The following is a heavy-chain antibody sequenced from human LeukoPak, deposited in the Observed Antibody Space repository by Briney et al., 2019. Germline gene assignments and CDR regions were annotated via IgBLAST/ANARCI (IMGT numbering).Heavy chain of an antibody. Sequence: GGSLRPSCAASGFTFSSYWMSWVRQAPRKGLEWVANIKQDGSEKYYVDSVKGRFTISRDNAKNSLYLQMNSLRAEDTAVYYCARELLGYCSGGSCSIFDYWGQGTLVTVSS. J-gene: IGHJ4*02. CDR1: GFTFSSYW. D-gene: IGHD2-15*01. V-gene: IGHV3-7*01. CDR2: IKQDGSEK. CDR3: ARELLGYCSGGSCSIFDY.